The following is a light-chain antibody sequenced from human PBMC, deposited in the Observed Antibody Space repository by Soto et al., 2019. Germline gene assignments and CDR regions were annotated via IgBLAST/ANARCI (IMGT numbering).Light chain of an antibody. Sequence: TQLTHSPSALSASVGDTVTITCLSSHSISSYLAWYQQKPVKAPKLLIYASSSLQDGVPSRFSGSRSGTDFTLTISSLQPEDFATYFCQLLNSLPLTFGGGTKVDIK. CDR3: QLLNSLPLT. CDR1: HSISSY. CDR2: ASS. J-gene: IGKJ4*01. V-gene: IGKV1-9*01.